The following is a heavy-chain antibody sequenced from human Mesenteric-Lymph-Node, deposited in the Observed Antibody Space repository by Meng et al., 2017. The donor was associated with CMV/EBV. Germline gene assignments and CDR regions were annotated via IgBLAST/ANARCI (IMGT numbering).Heavy chain of an antibody. Sequence: GSLRLSCTVSGGAVSNSGDYWGWIRPPPGQGLECIGIIYYSGSTYYNPSLQSRDTISVDTSKNQFSLKLSSMTAADTGVYYCARVGVGIAAAYWGQGTLVTVSS. D-gene: IGHD6-6*01. CDR3: ARVGVGIAAAY. V-gene: IGHV4-39*01. CDR2: IYYSGST. CDR1: GGAVSNSGDY. J-gene: IGHJ4*01.